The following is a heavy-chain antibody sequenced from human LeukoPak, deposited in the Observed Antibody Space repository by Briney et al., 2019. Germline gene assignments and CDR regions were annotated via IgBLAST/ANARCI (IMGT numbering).Heavy chain of an antibody. D-gene: IGHD7-27*01. J-gene: IGHJ4*02. CDR3: ASATGEKGGYFDR. CDR2: IKYDGSEK. CDR1: GFTFSGYW. Sequence: PGGSLRLSCAASGFTFSGYWMSWVRQAPGKGLERVANIKYDGSEKFYVDSVKGRFTVSRDNAKNSLYVQLNSLRAEDTAVYYCASATGEKGGYFDRWGQGTLVTVSS. V-gene: IGHV3-7*01.